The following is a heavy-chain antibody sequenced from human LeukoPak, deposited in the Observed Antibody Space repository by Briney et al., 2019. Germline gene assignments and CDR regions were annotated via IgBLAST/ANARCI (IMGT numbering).Heavy chain of an antibody. D-gene: IGHD2-8*01. V-gene: IGHV3-7*01. CDR1: GFTFSR. J-gene: IGHJ5*01. CDR3: AREEWWFDS. CDR2: IKYDGSEK. Sequence: QTGGSLRLSCAASGFTFSRMSWVRQAPGKGLEWVANIKYDGSEKQYVDSVKGRFTISRDNAKNSLYLQMNSPRADDTAVYYCAREEWWFDSWGQGTLVTVSS.